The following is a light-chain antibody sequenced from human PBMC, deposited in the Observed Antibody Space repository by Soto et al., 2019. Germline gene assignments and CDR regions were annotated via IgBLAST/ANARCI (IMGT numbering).Light chain of an antibody. V-gene: IGLV1-51*01. Sequence: QSALTQPPSVSAAPGQKVTISCSGSSSNIGNSYVSWYQQLPGTAPKLLIYDNNRRPSGIPDRFSGSKSGTPATLGITGLQTGDEADYYCGTWDSSLSAFVFGTGTKVTVL. CDR3: GTWDSSLSAFV. CDR1: SSNIGNSY. CDR2: DNN. J-gene: IGLJ1*01.